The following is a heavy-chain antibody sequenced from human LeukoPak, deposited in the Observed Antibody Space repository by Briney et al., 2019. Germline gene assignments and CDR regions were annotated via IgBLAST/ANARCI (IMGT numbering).Heavy chain of an antibody. Sequence: SETVSLTCTVSGYSISSGYYWGWIRQPPGKGLEWIGSIYHSGSTYYNPSLKSRVTISVDTSKNQFSLKLSSVTAADTAVYYCASFSDYYDSSGPLFQHWGQGTLVTVSS. J-gene: IGHJ1*01. V-gene: IGHV4-38-2*02. CDR3: ASFSDYYDSSGPLFQH. CDR2: IYHSGST. D-gene: IGHD3-22*01. CDR1: GYSISSGYY.